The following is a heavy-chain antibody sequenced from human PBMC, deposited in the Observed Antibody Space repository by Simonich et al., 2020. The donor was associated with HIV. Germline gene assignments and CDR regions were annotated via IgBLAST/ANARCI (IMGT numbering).Heavy chain of an antibody. CDR3: AGTGPLLDF. V-gene: IGHV4-38-2*01. Sequence: QVQLQESGPGLVKPSETLSLTCAGSGYSISSGYYWGWIRQPPGKELEWIGNIYHSGSTYYNPSLKSRVTMSVDTSKNPFSLKRSSVTAADTAVYYCAGTGPLLDFWGQGTLVTVSS. J-gene: IGHJ4*02. CDR1: GYSISSGYY. D-gene: IGHD7-27*01. CDR2: IYHSGST.